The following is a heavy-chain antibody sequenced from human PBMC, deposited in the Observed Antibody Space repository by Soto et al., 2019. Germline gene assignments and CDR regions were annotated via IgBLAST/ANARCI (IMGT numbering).Heavy chain of an antibody. CDR3: AKDLRPSLNFFYYMDV. D-gene: IGHD2-2*01. Sequence: EVQMLESGGGLVQPGGSLRLSCVVSGFTFGSYAMSWVRQAPEKGPEWVAMLGDNGFTTYYADSVKGRFTISGDKSKSTLFLQMNSLRADDTGVYYCAKDLRPSLNFFYYMDVWGRGTYVTVYS. CDR1: GFTFGSYA. CDR2: LGDNGFTT. J-gene: IGHJ6*03. V-gene: IGHV3-23*01.